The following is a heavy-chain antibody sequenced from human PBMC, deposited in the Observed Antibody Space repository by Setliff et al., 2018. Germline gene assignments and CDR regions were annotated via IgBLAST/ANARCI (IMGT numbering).Heavy chain of an antibody. CDR1: GYSFTRYY. V-gene: IGHV1-46*01. D-gene: IGHD2-15*01. CDR2: INTGGGSA. J-gene: IGHJ6*02. Sequence: ASVKVSCKTSGYSFTRYYMHWVRQAPGQGLEWMGIINTGGGSASYAQKFQGRVTITRDTSASTFYMELSSLRSEDTALYSCAASVGGAPYYYGLDVWGQGTTVTVSS. CDR3: AASVGGAPYYYGLDV.